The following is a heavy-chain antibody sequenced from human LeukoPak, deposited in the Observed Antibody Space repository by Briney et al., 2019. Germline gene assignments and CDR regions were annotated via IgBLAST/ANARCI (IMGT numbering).Heavy chain of an antibody. CDR3: ARTSIAAREADY. CDR1: GFTFSRYS. Sequence: GGALRLSCAASGFTFSRYSMHWVRQAPGKGLEYVSAISNNGGSTYYAKSVKGRFTVSRDNSKNTLYLQMDSLRAEDMAVYYCARTSIAAREADYWGQGTLVTVSS. CDR2: ISNNGGST. J-gene: IGHJ4*02. V-gene: IGHV3-64*01. D-gene: IGHD6-6*01.